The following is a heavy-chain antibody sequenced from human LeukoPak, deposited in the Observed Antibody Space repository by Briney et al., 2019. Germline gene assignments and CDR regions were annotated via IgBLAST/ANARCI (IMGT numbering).Heavy chain of an antibody. J-gene: IGHJ4*02. CDR3: TKGNSGYYSPFDY. D-gene: IGHD3-22*01. CDR2: INWNSDRI. CDR1: GFTFDDYA. Sequence: GRSVRLSCAASGFTFDDYAMHWVRQAPGKGLEWVSGINWNSDRIGYADSVKGRFTISRDNAKKSLYLQMNSLRAEDTALYYCTKGNSGYYSPFDYWGQGTLVTVSS. V-gene: IGHV3-9*01.